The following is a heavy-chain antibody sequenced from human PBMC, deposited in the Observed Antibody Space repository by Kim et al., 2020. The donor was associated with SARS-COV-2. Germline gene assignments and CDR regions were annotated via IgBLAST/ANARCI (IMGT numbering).Heavy chain of an antibody. CDR3: ARFLSRYSSSWFRERYSYYYYYGMDV. J-gene: IGHJ6*02. CDR2: MNPNSGNT. V-gene: IGHV1-8*01. D-gene: IGHD6-13*01. CDR1: GYTFTSYD. Sequence: ASVKVSCKASGYTFTSYDINWVRQATGQGLEWMGWMNPNSGNTGYAQKFQGRVTMTRNTSISTAYMELSSLRSEDTAVYYCARFLSRYSSSWFRERYSYYYYYGMDVWGQGTTVTVSS.